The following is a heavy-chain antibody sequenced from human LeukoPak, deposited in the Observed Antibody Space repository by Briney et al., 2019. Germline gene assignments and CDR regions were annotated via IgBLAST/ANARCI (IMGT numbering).Heavy chain of an antibody. V-gene: IGHV3-74*01. CDR3: ASPGGNYALLGFGY. CDR1: GFTFSSYG. J-gene: IGHJ4*02. CDR2: IDSDGSST. Sequence: GGSLRLSCAASGFTFSSYGMHWVRRAPGKGLVWVSRIDSDGSSTSYADSVKGRFTISRDNAKNTLYLQMNSLRAEDTAVYYCASPGGNYALLGFGYWGQGTLVTVSS. D-gene: IGHD4-11*01.